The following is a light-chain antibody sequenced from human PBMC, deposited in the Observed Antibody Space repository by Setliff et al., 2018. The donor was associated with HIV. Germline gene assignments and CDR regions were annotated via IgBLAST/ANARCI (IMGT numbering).Light chain of an antibody. CDR2: EVT. V-gene: IGLV2-14*01. Sequence: QSALTQPASVSGSPGQSITISCTGTSSDVGYYNYVSWYQQHPGKAPKLMIYEVTYRPSGVSNRFSGSKSGNTASLTISGLQAEDEADYYCSSYTTNTTFVFGTGTKVTVL. CDR1: SSDVGYYNY. CDR3: SSYTTNTTFV. J-gene: IGLJ1*01.